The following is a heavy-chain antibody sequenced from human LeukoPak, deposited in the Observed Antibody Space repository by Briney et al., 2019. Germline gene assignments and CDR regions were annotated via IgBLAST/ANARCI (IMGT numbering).Heavy chain of an antibody. D-gene: IGHD5-18*01. J-gene: IGHJ4*02. V-gene: IGHV4-61*02. Sequence: SETLSLTCTVSGGSISSGSYYWSWIRQPAGKGLEWIGRIYTSGSTNYNPSLKSRVTISVDTSKNQFSLKLSSVTAADTAVYYCARVDTAMIVFDYWGQGTLVTVSS. CDR2: IYTSGST. CDR1: GGSISSGSYY. CDR3: ARVDTAMIVFDY.